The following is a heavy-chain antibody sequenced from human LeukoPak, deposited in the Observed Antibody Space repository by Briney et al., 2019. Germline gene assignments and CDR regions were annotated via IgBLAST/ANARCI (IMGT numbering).Heavy chain of an antibody. Sequence: SETLSLTCTVSGYSISSGYYWGWIRQPPGKGLEWIGSIYHSGSTYYNPSLKSRITMSVDTSKNQFSLKLSSVTAADTAVYYCASFALGGSGYYYYWGQGTLVTVSS. V-gene: IGHV4-38-2*02. CDR1: GYSISSGYY. J-gene: IGHJ4*02. CDR3: ASFALGGSGYYYY. D-gene: IGHD3-22*01. CDR2: IYHSGST.